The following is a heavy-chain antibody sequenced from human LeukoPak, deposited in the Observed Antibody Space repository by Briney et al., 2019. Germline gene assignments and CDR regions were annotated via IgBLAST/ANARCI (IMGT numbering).Heavy chain of an antibody. CDR2: INAGNGNT. V-gene: IGHV1-3*01. J-gene: IGHJ4*02. CDR3: ARVLHTMVRGVSIFDY. Sequence: ASVKVSCKASGYTFTTYYMYWVRQAPGQRLEWMGWINAGNGNTKYSQKFQGRVTITRDTSASTAYMELSSLRSEDTAVYYCARVLHTMVRGVSIFDYWGQGTLVTVSS. CDR1: GYTFTTYY. D-gene: IGHD3-10*01.